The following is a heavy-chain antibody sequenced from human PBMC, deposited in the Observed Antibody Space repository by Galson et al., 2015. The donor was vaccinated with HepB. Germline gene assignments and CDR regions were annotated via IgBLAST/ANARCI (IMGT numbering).Heavy chain of an antibody. J-gene: IGHJ5*02. CDR3: AREEYGSGWYGSVMGNWFDP. V-gene: IGHV3-30*04. CDR1: GFTFSAYA. CDR2: ISNDGSSK. D-gene: IGHD6-19*01. Sequence: SLRLSCAASGFTFSAYALHWVRRAPGRGLEWVAGISNDGSSKYYADSVKGRFTISRANSRNTIYLHMNSLRVEDTAIYYCAREEYGSGWYGSVMGNWFDPWGQGTLVTVSS.